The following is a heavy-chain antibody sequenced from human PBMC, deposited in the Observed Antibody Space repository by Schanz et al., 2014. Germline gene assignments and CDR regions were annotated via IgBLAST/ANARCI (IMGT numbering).Heavy chain of an antibody. CDR2: IYSSGST. CDR1: GFTVSNSY. CDR3: ARDSGSHYLVDY. J-gene: IGHJ4*02. V-gene: IGHV3-66*01. Sequence: VQLVESGGGVVQPGRSLRLSCAASGFTVSNSYIHWVRQAPGKGLEWVSTIYSSGSTYYADSVRGRFTISRDNSMNTVYLQMNSLRAEDTAVYYCARDSGSHYLVDYWGQGTLVAVSS. D-gene: IGHD1-26*01.